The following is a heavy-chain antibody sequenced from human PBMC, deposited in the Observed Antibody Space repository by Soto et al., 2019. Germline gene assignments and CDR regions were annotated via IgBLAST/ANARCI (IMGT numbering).Heavy chain of an antibody. CDR1: GYTFTSYY. D-gene: IGHD2-15*01. Sequence: ASVKVSCKASGYTFTSYYMHWVRQAPGQGLEWMGIINPSGSSTSYAQKFQGRVTMTRDTSTSTVYMELSSLRSEDTAVYYCTRGGIVVVVAATGPWNYYMDVWGKGTTVTVSS. V-gene: IGHV1-46*03. CDR2: INPSGSST. CDR3: TRGGIVVVVAATGPWNYYMDV. J-gene: IGHJ6*03.